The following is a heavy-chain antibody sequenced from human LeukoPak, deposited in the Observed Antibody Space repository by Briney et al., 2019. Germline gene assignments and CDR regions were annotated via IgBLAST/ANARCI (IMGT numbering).Heavy chain of an antibody. D-gene: IGHD2-15*01. CDR1: GGSFSGYY. CDR2: INHSGST. Sequence: SETLSLTCAVYGGSFSGYYWSWIRQPPGKGLEWIGEINHSGSTNYNPSLKSRVTISVDTSKNQFSLKLSSVTAADTAVYYCASVYCSGGRCYSRYFDYWGQGTLVTVSS. J-gene: IGHJ4*02. CDR3: ASVYCSGGRCYSRYFDY. V-gene: IGHV4-34*01.